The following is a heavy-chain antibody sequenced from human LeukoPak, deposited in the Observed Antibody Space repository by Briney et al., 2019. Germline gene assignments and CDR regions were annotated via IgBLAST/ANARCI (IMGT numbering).Heavy chain of an antibody. Sequence: QPGGSLRLSCVASGFTLSSYGMHWVRQAPGKGLEWVAFIRYDGINKYYADSVKGRFTISRDNSKNTLFLQMNSLRTEETAVYYCAVRGSQINWGQGTLVTVSS. J-gene: IGHJ4*02. CDR2: IRYDGINK. CDR1: GFTLSSYG. CDR3: AVRGSQIN. V-gene: IGHV3-30*02.